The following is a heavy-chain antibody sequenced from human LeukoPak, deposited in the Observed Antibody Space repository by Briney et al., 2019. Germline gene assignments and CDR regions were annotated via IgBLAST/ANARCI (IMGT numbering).Heavy chain of an antibody. CDR2: ISSGSSYI. CDR3: ARVEMATIGDY. V-gene: IGHV3-21*01. CDR1: GFTFSSYS. Sequence: GGSLRLSCAASGFTFSSYSMNWVRRAPGKGLEWVSSISSGSSYIFYADSVKGRFTISRDNAKDSLYLQMNSLRAEDTAVYYCARVEMATIGDYWGRGTLVTVSS. J-gene: IGHJ4*02. D-gene: IGHD5-24*01.